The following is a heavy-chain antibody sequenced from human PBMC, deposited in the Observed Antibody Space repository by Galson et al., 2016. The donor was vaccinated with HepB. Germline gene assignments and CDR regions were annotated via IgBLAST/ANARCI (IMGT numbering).Heavy chain of an antibody. CDR2: TWFDGNYK. J-gene: IGHJ4*02. CDR1: GFNFISYG. Sequence: SLRLSCAASGFNFISYGMHWVRQAPGKGLEWVAVTWFDGNYKDYAESVKGRIIVSRDNTKNTLSLQLDSLRAEDTAVYHCARSREYFGSGSYLDYWGQGTLVIVSS. CDR3: ARSREYFGSGSYLDY. V-gene: IGHV3-33*01. D-gene: IGHD3-10*01.